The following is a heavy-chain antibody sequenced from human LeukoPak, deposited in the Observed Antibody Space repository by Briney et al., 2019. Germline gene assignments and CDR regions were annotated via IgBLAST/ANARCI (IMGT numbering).Heavy chain of an antibody. CDR3: AHRRYHYDVWSGYYIYFDY. D-gene: IGHD3-3*01. J-gene: IGHJ4*02. V-gene: IGHV2-5*01. CDR1: GFSLSTSGVG. CDR2: IYWNDDK. Sequence: GPTLVNPTPTLTLTCTFSGFSLSTSGVGVGWIRQPPGKALEWLALIYWNDDKRYSPSLKSRLTITKDTSKNQVVLTMTNMDPVDTVTDYDAHRRYHYDVWSGYYIYFDYWGQGTLVTVSS.